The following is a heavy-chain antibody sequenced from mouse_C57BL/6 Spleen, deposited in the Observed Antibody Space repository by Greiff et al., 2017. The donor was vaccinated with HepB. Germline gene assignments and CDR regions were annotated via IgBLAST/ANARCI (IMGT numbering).Heavy chain of an antibody. CDR3: ARIYGSYFDY. CDR1: GFTFSDYG. Sequence: EVKVVESGGGLVKPGGSLKLSCAASGFTFSDYGMHWVRQAPEKGLEWVAYISSGSSTIYYADTVKGRFTISRDNAKNTLFLQMTSLRSEDTAMYYCARIYGSYFDYWGQGTTLTVSS. J-gene: IGHJ2*01. CDR2: ISSGSSTI. V-gene: IGHV5-17*01. D-gene: IGHD2-2*01.